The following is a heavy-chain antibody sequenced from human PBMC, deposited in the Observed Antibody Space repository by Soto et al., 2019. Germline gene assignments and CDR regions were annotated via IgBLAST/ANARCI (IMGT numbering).Heavy chain of an antibody. CDR2: INAGNGNT. CDR3: ARDLPGIAAAGIDY. J-gene: IGHJ4*02. Sequence: GASVKVSCKASGYIFTGYAMHWVRQAPGQRLEWMGWINAGNGNTKYSQKFQGRVTITRDTSASTAYMELSSLRSEDTAVYYCARDLPGIAAAGIDYWGQGTLVTVSS. D-gene: IGHD6-13*01. V-gene: IGHV1-3*01. CDR1: GYIFTGYA.